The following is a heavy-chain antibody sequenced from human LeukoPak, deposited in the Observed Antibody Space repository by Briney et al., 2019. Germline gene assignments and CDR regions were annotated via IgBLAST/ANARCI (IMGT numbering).Heavy chain of an antibody. CDR1: GGSISTYY. Sequence: PSETLSLTCTVSGGSISTYYWGWIRQPPGKGLEWVGYISDSGSTNYNPSLKSRVTISVDTSKNQFSLRLSSVTAADTAVYYCARRYTCGWSAGYLDPWGQGTLVTVSS. CDR3: ARRYTCGWSAGYLDP. CDR2: ISDSGST. D-gene: IGHD6-19*01. V-gene: IGHV4-59*01. J-gene: IGHJ5*02.